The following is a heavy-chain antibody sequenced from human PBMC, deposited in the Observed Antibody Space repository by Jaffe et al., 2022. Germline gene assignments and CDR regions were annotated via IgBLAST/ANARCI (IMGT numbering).Heavy chain of an antibody. Sequence: EVQVVESGGGLVQPGGSLRLSCAVSRFPFSDYWMIWVRQAPGKGLEWVASIKPDGSAKYYAGSVKGRFTIARDNAKNSLYLQMNSLTNEDTAVYFCATDLNWNSHWGQGALVTVSS. D-gene: IGHD1-20*01. V-gene: IGHV3-7*05. J-gene: IGHJ4*02. CDR2: IKPDGSAK. CDR1: RFPFSDYW. CDR3: ATDLNWNSH.